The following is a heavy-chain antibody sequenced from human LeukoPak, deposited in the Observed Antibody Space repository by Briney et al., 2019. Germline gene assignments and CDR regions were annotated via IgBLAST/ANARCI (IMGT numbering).Heavy chain of an antibody. V-gene: IGHV1-8*03. J-gene: IGHJ4*02. CDR3: ARGDDYSGYYPGDY. CDR2: MNPNSGNT. CDR1: GYTFTSYG. Sequence: GASVKVSCKASGYTFTSYGISWVRQATGQGLEWMGWMNPNSGNTGYAQKFQGRVTITRNTSISTAYMELSSLRSEDTAVYYCARGDDYSGYYPGDYWGQGTLVTVSS. D-gene: IGHD3-22*01.